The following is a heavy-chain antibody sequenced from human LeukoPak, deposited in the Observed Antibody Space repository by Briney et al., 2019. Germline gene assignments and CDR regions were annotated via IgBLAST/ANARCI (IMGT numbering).Heavy chain of an antibody. CDR2: IYYSGSGST. J-gene: IGHJ5*02. D-gene: IGHD3-16*01. CDR3: ARSRFGGVTYLWFDP. Sequence: SETLSLTCTVSGGSISSYYWSWIRQPPGKGLEWIGYIYYSGSGSTNYNPSLKSRVSISVDTSKNHFSLKLSSVTAADTAVYYCARSRFGGVTYLWFDPWGQGTLVTVSS. V-gene: IGHV4-59*08. CDR1: GGSISSYY.